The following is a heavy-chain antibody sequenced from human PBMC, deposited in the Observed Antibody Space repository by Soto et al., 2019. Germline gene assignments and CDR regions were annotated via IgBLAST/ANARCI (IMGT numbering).Heavy chain of an antibody. CDR2: ISSGSSSI. D-gene: IGHD6-19*01. V-gene: IGHV3-48*01. CDR1: GVTFSSYS. J-gene: IGHJ6*02. Sequence: EVQLVESGGGLVQPGGSLRLSCKASGVTFSSYSMVWVRQAPGKGLEWVSYISSGSSSIYHADSVKGRFTTSRDNAKNSTYLQMNSLRVEDTGVYYCAREFGVDAVARMDVWGQGTTVTVSS. CDR3: AREFGVDAVARMDV.